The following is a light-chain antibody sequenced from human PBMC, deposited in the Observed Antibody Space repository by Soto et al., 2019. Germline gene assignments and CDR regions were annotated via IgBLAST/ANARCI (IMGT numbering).Light chain of an antibody. CDR3: SSYTISNTYV. V-gene: IGLV2-14*01. J-gene: IGLJ1*01. Sequence: QSALTQPASVSGSTGQSITISCTGTSSDVGGYNYVSWYQQHPGKAPKLIIYEVSNRPSGVSNRFSGSKSDNTASLTISGLQAEDEADYYCSSYTISNTYVFGTGTKLTVL. CDR1: SSDVGGYNY. CDR2: EVS.